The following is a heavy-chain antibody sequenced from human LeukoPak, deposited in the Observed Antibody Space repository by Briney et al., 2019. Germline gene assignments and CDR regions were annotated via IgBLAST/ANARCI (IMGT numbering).Heavy chain of an antibody. CDR1: GFTFSSYW. CDR2: INSNGSST. J-gene: IGHJ5*02. Sequence: GGSLRLSCAASGFTFSSYWMHWVRHAPGKGLVWVSRINSNGSSTDYADSVKGRFTISRDNAKNTLYLQMNSLRPEDTAVYYCARGPYSSGWYGWFDPWGQGTLVTVSS. D-gene: IGHD6-19*01. V-gene: IGHV3-74*01. CDR3: ARGPYSSGWYGWFDP.